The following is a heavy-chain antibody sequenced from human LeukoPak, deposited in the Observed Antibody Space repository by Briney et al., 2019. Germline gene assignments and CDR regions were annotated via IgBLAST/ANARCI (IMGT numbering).Heavy chain of an antibody. CDR3: AKDLGTGYYYYYGMDV. D-gene: IGHD7-27*01. V-gene: IGHV3-9*01. CDR2: ISWNSGSI. J-gene: IGHJ6*02. Sequence: GGSLRLSCAASGFTFDDYAMHWVRQAPGKGLEWVSGISWNSGSIGYADSVKGRFTISRDNAKNSLYLQMNSLRAEDTALYYCAKDLGTGYYYYYGMDVWGQGPRSPSP. CDR1: GFTFDDYA.